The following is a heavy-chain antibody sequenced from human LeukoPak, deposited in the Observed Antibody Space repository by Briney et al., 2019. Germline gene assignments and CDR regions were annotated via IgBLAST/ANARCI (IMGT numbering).Heavy chain of an antibody. Sequence: GGSLRLSCAASGFTFSNAWMNWVRQAPGKGLEWVGRIKTKTDGGTTDYAAPVKGRFTISRDDSKNTLYLQVNSLKIEDTAVYYCTTELSAARMAVYWGQGTLVTVSS. CDR2: IKTKTDGGTT. CDR1: GFTFSNAW. J-gene: IGHJ4*02. CDR3: TTELSAARMAVY. D-gene: IGHD3-16*02. V-gene: IGHV3-15*01.